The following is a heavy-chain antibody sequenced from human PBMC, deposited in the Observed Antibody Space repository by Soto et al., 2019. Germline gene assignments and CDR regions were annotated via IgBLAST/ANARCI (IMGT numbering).Heavy chain of an antibody. CDR1: GFTFSSYA. Sequence: EVQLLESGGGLVQPGGSLRLSCAASGFTFSSYAMSWVRQAPGKGLEWVSAISGSGGSTYYADSVKGRFTISRDNSKTTLYLQMNSLRAEDTAVYYCAKDLGYYDILTGYSGNVFDYWGQGTLVTVSS. CDR2: ISGSGGST. V-gene: IGHV3-23*01. J-gene: IGHJ4*02. D-gene: IGHD3-9*01. CDR3: AKDLGYYDILTGYSGNVFDY.